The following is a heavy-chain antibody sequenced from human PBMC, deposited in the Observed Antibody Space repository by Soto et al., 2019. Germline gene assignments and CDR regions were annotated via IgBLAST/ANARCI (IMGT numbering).Heavy chain of an antibody. V-gene: IGHV3-21*06. J-gene: IGHJ4*02. Sequence: GSLRLSCAASGLSFSDYSMTWVRQAPGKGLEWVSSISDNSAYIYYADSVKGRFTISRENAKSSLFLQMNSLRAEDTAIYYCAKEERAAVDYWGQGTLVTVSS. CDR1: GLSFSDYS. D-gene: IGHD1-26*01. CDR3: AKEERAAVDY. CDR2: ISDNSAYI.